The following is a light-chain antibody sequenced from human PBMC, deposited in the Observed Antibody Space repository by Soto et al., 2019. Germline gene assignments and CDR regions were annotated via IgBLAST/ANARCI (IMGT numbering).Light chain of an antibody. Sequence: EIVLTQAPATLSLSPGERVTLSCRASQSISNYLIWYQQKLGQAPRLLIYDASHRATGTPARFSGSGSGTEFTLTISSLQPEDFATYYCLQHNSYPSLTFGGGTKVEIK. CDR2: DAS. V-gene: IGKV3-11*01. J-gene: IGKJ4*01. CDR1: QSISNY. CDR3: LQHNSYPSLT.